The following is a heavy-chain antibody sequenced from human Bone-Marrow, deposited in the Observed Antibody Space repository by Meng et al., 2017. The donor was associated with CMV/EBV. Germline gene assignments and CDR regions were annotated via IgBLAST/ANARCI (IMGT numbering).Heavy chain of an antibody. CDR3: ARVLRRLGTWLHHGLFDS. Sequence: SETLSLTCTVSGGSISSGDYYWSWIRQPPGKGLEWLGYIYYSGSNYYNPSLKSRVTISVDTSKNQFSLRLSSVTAADTALYYCARVLRRLGTWLHHGLFDSWGQGTLVTVSS. CDR2: IYYSGSN. J-gene: IGHJ4*02. V-gene: IGHV4-30-4*08. CDR1: GGSISSGDYY. D-gene: IGHD3-16*01.